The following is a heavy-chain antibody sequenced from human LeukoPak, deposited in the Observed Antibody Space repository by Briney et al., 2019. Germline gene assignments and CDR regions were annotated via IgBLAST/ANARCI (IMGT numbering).Heavy chain of an antibody. CDR3: AKGLVAYCGGDCYYNHWYFDL. V-gene: IGHV3-7*03. Sequence: GGSLRLSCAASGFTFSSYWMSWVRQAPGKGLEWVANIKQDGSEKYYVDSVKGRFTISRDNSKNTLYLQMNSLRAEDTAVYYCAKGLVAYCGGDCYYNHWYFDLWGRGTLVTVSS. D-gene: IGHD2-21*02. CDR1: GFTFSSYW. J-gene: IGHJ2*01. CDR2: IKQDGSEK.